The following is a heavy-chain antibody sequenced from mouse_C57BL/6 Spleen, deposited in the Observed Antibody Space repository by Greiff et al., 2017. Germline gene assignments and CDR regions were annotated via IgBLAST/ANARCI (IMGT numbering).Heavy chain of an antibody. CDR2: ISSGGDYI. Sequence: DVHLVESGEGLVKPGGSLKLSCAASGFTFSSYAMSWVRQTPEKRLEWVAYISSGGDYIYYADTVKGRFTISRDNARNTLYLQMSSLKSEDTAMYYCTRDRYYGSSPYFDYWGQGTTLTVSS. J-gene: IGHJ2*01. V-gene: IGHV5-9-1*02. CDR3: TRDRYYGSSPYFDY. CDR1: GFTFSSYA. D-gene: IGHD1-1*01.